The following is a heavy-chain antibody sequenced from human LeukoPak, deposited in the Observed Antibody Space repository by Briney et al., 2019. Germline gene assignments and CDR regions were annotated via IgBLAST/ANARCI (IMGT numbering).Heavy chain of an antibody. CDR2: ITGSGGRT. CDR1: GFTFSTYG. D-gene: IGHD1-26*01. V-gene: IGHV3-23*01. Sequence: GGSLRLSCEVSGFTFSTYGMSWVRQAPGKGLEWVSAITGSGGRTYYADSVKGRFTISRDNSRDRLYLETSSLRAEDTAVYYCARDRVGAIMYFDVWGRGTLVTVSS. J-gene: IGHJ2*01. CDR3: ARDRVGAIMYFDV.